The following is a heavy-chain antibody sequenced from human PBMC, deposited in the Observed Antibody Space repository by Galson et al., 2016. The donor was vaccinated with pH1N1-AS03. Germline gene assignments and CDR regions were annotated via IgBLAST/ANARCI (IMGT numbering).Heavy chain of an antibody. D-gene: IGHD3-9*01. V-gene: IGHV2-5*02. J-gene: IGHJ4*02. Sequence: PALVKPTQTLTLTCTFSGFSLTTSAVGVVWIRQPPGKALEWLALIYWDDDKRYNSSLKSRPTITKDTSKNQVVLTMTNMDPVDTANYYCARTAGWLPDFWGQGTLVTVSS. CDR2: IYWDDDK. CDR1: GFSLTTSAVG. CDR3: ARTAGWLPDF.